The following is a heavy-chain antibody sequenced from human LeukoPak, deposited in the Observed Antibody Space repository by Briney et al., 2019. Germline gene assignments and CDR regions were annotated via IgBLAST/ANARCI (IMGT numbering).Heavy chain of an antibody. D-gene: IGHD3-22*01. CDR1: GGSISSYY. J-gene: IGHJ3*02. Sequence: PSETLSLTCTVSGGSISSYYWSWIRQPPGKGLEWIGYIYYSGSTNYNPSLKSRVTISVDTSKNQFSLKLSSATAADTAVYYCARRQGDSSGSYDAFDIWGQGTMVTVSS. CDR2: IYYSGST. V-gene: IGHV4-59*01. CDR3: ARRQGDSSGSYDAFDI.